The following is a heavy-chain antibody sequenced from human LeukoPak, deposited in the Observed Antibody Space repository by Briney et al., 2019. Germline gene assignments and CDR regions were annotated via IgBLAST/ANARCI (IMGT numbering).Heavy chain of an antibody. J-gene: IGHJ4*02. CDR3: TRGPSGWGSLDS. D-gene: IGHD7-27*01. CDR1: GFTFSSYW. CDR2: INSDGSST. Sequence: GGSLRLSCAASGFTFSSYWMHWVRQAPGKGLVWVSRINSDGSSTNYADSVKGRFTISRDNAKNTLYLQVKSLRAEDTAVYYCTRGPSGWGSLDSWGQGTLVTVSS. V-gene: IGHV3-74*01.